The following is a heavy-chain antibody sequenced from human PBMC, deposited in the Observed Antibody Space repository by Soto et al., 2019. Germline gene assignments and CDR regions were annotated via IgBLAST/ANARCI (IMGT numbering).Heavy chain of an antibody. Sequence: GASVKVSCKASGYTFTSYGISWVRQAPGQGLEWMGWISAYNGNTNYAQKLQGRVTMTTDTSTSTAYMELRSLRSDDTAVYYCARTTRGDYYYYYGMDVWGQGTTVTV. CDR2: ISAYNGNT. CDR1: GYTFTSYG. D-gene: IGHD1-1*01. J-gene: IGHJ6*02. V-gene: IGHV1-18*01. CDR3: ARTTRGDYYYYYGMDV.